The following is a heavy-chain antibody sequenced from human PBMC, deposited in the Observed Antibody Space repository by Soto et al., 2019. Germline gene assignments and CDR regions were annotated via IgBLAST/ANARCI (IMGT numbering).Heavy chain of an antibody. CDR3: ASTEPYGSSWFDFDS. V-gene: IGHV5-10-1*01. CDR2: IDPSDSHT. D-gene: IGHD6-13*01. Sequence: GESLKISCQVSGYTSSSYWISCVRQKCGKGLEWMGRIDPSDSHTNYSPSFRGDVTISADKSIGTALLPWSRLKASDTAIYYCASTEPYGSSWFDFDSWGQGTLVTVSS. CDR1: GYTSSSYW. J-gene: IGHJ4*02.